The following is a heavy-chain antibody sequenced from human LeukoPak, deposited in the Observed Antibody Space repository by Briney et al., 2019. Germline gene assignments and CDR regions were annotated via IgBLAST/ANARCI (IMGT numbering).Heavy chain of an antibody. J-gene: IGHJ6*03. CDR3: ARAWLPYYYYYMDV. Sequence: SGGSLRLSCAASGFTFSSYAMHWVRQAPGKGLEWVAVISYDGSNKYYADSVKGRFTISRDNSKNTLYLQMNSLRAEDTAVYYCARAWLPYYYYYMDVWGKGTTVTVSS. CDR2: ISYDGSNK. CDR1: GFTFSSYA. V-gene: IGHV3-30-3*01. D-gene: IGHD5-12*01.